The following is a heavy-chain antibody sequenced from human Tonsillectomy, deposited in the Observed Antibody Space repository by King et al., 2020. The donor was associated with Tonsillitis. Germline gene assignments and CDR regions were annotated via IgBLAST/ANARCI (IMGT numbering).Heavy chain of an antibody. CDR1: GYTFTSYD. J-gene: IGHJ3*02. CDR2: MNPNSGNT. Sequence: QLVQSGAEVKKPGASVKVSCKASGYTFTSYDINWVRQATGQGLEWVGWMNPNSGNTGYAQKFQGRVTMTRTTSISTAYMELSSLRSEDTAVYYCARGRGDYGGNLDAFDIWGQGTMVTVSS. V-gene: IGHV1-8*01. D-gene: IGHD4-23*01. CDR3: ARGRGDYGGNLDAFDI.